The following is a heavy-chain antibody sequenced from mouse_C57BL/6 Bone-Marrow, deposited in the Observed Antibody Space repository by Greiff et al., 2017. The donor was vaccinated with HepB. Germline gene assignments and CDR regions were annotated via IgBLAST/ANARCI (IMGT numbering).Heavy chain of an antibody. CDR3: TRSGQFITTVVADFDY. J-gene: IGHJ2*01. D-gene: IGHD1-1*01. Sequence: VQLQQSGTVLARPGASVKMSCKTSGYTFTSYWMHWVKQRPGQGLEWIGAIYPGNSDTSYNQKFKGKAKLTAFTSASTAYMELSSLTNEDSAVYYCTRSGQFITTVVADFDYWGQGTTLTVSS. CDR1: GYTFTSYW. CDR2: IYPGNSDT. V-gene: IGHV1-5*01.